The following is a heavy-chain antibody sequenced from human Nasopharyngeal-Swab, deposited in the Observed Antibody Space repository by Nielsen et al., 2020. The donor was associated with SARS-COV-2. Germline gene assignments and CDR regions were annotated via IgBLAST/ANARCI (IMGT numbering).Heavy chain of an antibody. J-gene: IGHJ6*02. V-gene: IGHV4-39*07. D-gene: IGHD6-13*01. CDR2: IYYSGST. CDR1: GGSISSSSYY. CDR3: VGSSWYGDYYYYCGMDV. Sequence: SETLSLTCTVSGGSISSSSYYWGWIRQPPGKGLEWTGSIYYSGSTYYNPSLKSRVTISVDTSKNQFSLKLGSVTAADTAVYYCVGSSWYGDYYYYCGMDVWGQGTTVTVSS.